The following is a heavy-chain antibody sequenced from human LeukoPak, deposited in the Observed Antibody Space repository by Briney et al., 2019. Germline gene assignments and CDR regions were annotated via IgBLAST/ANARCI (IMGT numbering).Heavy chain of an antibody. J-gene: IGHJ4*02. V-gene: IGHV3-15*04. CDR1: GFPFSDAW. Sequence: GGSLGLSCAASGFPFSDAWMSWVRQAPGKGLEWVGRIESKTDSGTTEYAARVKGRFTISRDDSKNTLYLQMNSLKTEDTAVYYCTRDEGDDYFDNWGQGTLVTVSS. CDR2: IESKTDSGTT. D-gene: IGHD3-16*01. CDR3: TRDEGDDYFDN.